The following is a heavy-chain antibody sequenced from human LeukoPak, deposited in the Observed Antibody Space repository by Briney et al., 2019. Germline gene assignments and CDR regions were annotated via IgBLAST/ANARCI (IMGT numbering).Heavy chain of an antibody. Sequence: GGSLRLSCAASGFTFSSFGMHWVRQAPGKGLEWVAFIPYDGSNKYYADSVKGRFTISRDNSKNTLYLQMNSLRPEDTAVYYCATERSRYFDSWGQGILVTVSS. CDR1: GFTFSSFG. J-gene: IGHJ4*02. D-gene: IGHD6-6*01. CDR3: ATERSRYFDS. CDR2: IPYDGSNK. V-gene: IGHV3-30*02.